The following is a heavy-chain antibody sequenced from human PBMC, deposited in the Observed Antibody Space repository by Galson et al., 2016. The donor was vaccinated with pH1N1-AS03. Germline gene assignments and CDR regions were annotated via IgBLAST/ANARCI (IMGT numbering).Heavy chain of an antibody. CDR1: GSTFSNAW. CDR2: IKSKSDGGTT. D-gene: IGHD1-1*01. CDR3: ARAGKERLWGSEVNWFDP. Sequence: SLRLSCAASGSTFSNAWMTWVRQAPGKGLEWVGRIKSKSDGGTTDYAAPVKARFTISRDDSKNTLYLQMNSLKTEDTAVYYCARAGKERLWGSEVNWFDPWGQGTLVTVSS. V-gene: IGHV3-15*01. J-gene: IGHJ5*02.